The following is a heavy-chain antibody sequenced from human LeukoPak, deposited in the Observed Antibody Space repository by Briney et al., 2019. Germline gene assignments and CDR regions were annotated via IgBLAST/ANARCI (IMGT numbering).Heavy chain of an antibody. J-gene: IGHJ4*02. CDR3: ARRMVRGVISMVRYFDY. V-gene: IGHV4-59*01. CDR1: GGSISSYY. CDR2: IYYSGST. Sequence: SETLSLTCTVSGGSISSYYWSWIRQPPGKGLEWIGYIYYSGSTNYNPSLKSRVTISVDTSKNQFSLKLSSVTAADTAVYYCARRMVRGVISMVRYFDYWGQGTLVTVSS. D-gene: IGHD3-10*01.